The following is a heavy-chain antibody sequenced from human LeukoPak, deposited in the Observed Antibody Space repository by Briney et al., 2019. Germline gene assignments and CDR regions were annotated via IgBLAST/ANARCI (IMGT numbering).Heavy chain of an antibody. Sequence: ASVKVSCKASGYTFTDHYMHWVRQAPGQGLEWMGWINPNNGGTNFAQKFQGRVTMTRDTSISTAYMELSSLTSDDTAVYYCARGIVGAHQLTAYWGQGTLVTVSS. J-gene: IGHJ4*02. CDR1: GYTFTDHY. V-gene: IGHV1-2*02. D-gene: IGHD1-26*01. CDR3: ARGIVGAHQLTAY. CDR2: INPNNGGT.